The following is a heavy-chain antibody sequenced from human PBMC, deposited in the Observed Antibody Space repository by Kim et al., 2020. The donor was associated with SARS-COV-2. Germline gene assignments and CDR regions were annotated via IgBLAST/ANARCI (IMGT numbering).Heavy chain of an antibody. CDR1: GFTFSSYA. CDR2: ISYDGSNK. J-gene: IGHJ4*02. Sequence: GGSLRLSCAASGFTFSSYAMHWVRQAPGKGLEWVAVISYDGSNKYYADSVKGRFTISRDNSKNTLYLQMNSLRAEDTAVYYCARGPTSRTAMVTFRGDYWGQGTLVTVSS. D-gene: IGHD5-18*01. V-gene: IGHV3-30*04. CDR3: ARGPTSRTAMVTFRGDY.